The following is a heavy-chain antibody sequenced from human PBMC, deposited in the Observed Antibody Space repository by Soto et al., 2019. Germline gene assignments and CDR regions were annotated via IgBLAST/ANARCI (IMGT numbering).Heavy chain of an antibody. CDR1: GGSISSGGYY. D-gene: IGHD3-22*01. J-gene: IGHJ3*02. CDR3: ARVGYYDGSGYNAFGI. V-gene: IGHV4-31*03. Sequence: QVQLQESGPGLVKPSQTLSLTCTVSGGSISSGGYYWSWIRQHPGKGLEWIGYIYYSGSTYYNPSLKSRVTISVDTSKNRYSLKLSSGTAADTAVYYGARVGYYDGSGYNAFGIWGQGTMVTVSS. CDR2: IYYSGST.